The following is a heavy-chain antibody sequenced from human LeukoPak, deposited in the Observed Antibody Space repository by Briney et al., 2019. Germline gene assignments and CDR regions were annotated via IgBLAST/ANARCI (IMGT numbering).Heavy chain of an antibody. Sequence: SETLSLTCTVSGGSISRLCWNWIRQPPGKGLEWIGFMYHSGTVNYNPSLKSRGTMSVDTSKNQVSLKLTSVTAADTAVYYCAKSRLGTDTSTVHSFAYWGQGILVTVSS. CDR3: AKSRLGTDTSTVHSFAY. CDR1: GGSISRLC. D-gene: IGHD4-11*01. V-gene: IGHV4-59*11. J-gene: IGHJ4*02. CDR2: MYHSGTV.